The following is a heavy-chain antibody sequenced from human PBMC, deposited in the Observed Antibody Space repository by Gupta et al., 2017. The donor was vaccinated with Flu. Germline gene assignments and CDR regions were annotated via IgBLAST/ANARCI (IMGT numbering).Heavy chain of an antibody. Sequence: LEWIGYISYSGTTDYNPSLESRVSISVDTSKNQFSLKLSSVTAADTAVYYCAGSGWTYSDHWGQGTLVTVSS. V-gene: IGHV4-31*02. J-gene: IGHJ4*02. CDR3: AGSGWTYSDH. D-gene: IGHD6-19*01. CDR2: ISYSGTT.